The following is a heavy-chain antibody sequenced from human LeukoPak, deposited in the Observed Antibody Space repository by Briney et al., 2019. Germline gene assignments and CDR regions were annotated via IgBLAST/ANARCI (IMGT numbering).Heavy chain of an antibody. D-gene: IGHD2-2*01. CDR3: ARGYCDSTSCASFDY. J-gene: IGHJ4*02. CDR1: GYTFTSYA. CDR2: INAGNGNT. V-gene: IGHV1-3*01. Sequence: ASVKVSCKASGYTFTSYAMHWVRQAPGQRLEWMGWINAGNGNTKYSQKFQGRVTITRDASASTAYMELSSLRSEDTVIYYCARGYCDSTSCASFDYWGQGTLVTVSS.